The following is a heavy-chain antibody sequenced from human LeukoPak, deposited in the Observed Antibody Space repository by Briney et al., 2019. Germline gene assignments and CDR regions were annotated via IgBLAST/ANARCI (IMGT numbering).Heavy chain of an antibody. CDR3: AREGGSGSYYFDY. V-gene: IGHV1-18*01. Sequence: ASVKVSCKASGYTFTSYGISWVRQAPGQGLEWMGWISAYNGNTNYAQKFQGRVTMTRDTSISTAYMELSRLRSDDTAVYYCAREGGSGSYYFDYWGQGTLVTVSS. J-gene: IGHJ4*02. D-gene: IGHD3-10*01. CDR1: GYTFTSYG. CDR2: ISAYNGNT.